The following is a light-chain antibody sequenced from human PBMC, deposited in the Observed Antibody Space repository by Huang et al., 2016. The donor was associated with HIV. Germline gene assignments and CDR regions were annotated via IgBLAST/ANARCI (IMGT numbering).Light chain of an antibody. J-gene: IGKJ3*01. CDR1: QSINIY. CDR3: RQSHSAPVS. Sequence: DIQMTQSPSSLSASVGDRVTITCRASQSINIYVNWYQVKPGKAPKLLLNAASSLHSGVPSRFSGSGSGTDFTLTISSLQPEDFATYYCRQSHSAPVSCGPGTRVEIK. V-gene: IGKV1-39*01. CDR2: AAS.